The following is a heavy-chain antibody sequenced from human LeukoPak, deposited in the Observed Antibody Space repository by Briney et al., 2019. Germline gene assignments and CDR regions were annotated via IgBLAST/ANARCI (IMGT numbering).Heavy chain of an antibody. CDR2: IYTSGST. J-gene: IGHJ4*02. CDR3: ARVGSGGAWFDF. D-gene: IGHD6-19*01. CDR1: GGSISSGSYY. Sequence: SQTLSLTCTVSGGSISSGSYYWSWIRQPAGKGVEWIGRIYTSGSTNYNPSLKSRVTISVDTSKNQFSLKLSSVTAADTAVYYCARVGSGGAWFDFWGQGTLVSVSS. V-gene: IGHV4-61*02.